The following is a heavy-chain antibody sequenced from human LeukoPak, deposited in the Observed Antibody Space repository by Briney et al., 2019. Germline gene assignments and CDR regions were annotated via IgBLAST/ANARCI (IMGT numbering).Heavy chain of an antibody. V-gene: IGHV4-61*01. J-gene: IGHJ4*02. CDR2: IYYSGST. Sequence: SETLSLTCTVSGGSVSSGSYYWSWIRQPPGKGLEWIGYIYYSGSTNYNPSLKSRVTISVDTSKNQFSLKLSPVTAADTAVYYCARDSSYGSGSLDYWGQGTLVTVSS. CDR1: GGSVSSGSYY. D-gene: IGHD3-10*01. CDR3: ARDSSYGSGSLDY.